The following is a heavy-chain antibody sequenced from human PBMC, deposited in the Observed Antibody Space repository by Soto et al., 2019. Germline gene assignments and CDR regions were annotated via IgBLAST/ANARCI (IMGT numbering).Heavy chain of an antibody. Sequence: QVQLVQSGAEVKKPGSSVKVSCKASGGTFSSYAISWVRQAPGQGLEYMGGIITMFGTTNYAQKFRGRVTITADESTSTAYMELGSLRSDDTAVYYCARASGSSWYNWFDPWGQGTLVTVSS. CDR3: ARASGSSWYNWFDP. V-gene: IGHV1-69*01. J-gene: IGHJ5*02. CDR1: GGTFSSYA. D-gene: IGHD6-13*01. CDR2: IITMFGTT.